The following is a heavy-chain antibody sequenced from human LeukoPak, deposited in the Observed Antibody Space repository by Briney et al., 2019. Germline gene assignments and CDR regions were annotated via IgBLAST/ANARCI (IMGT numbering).Heavy chain of an antibody. D-gene: IGHD2-15*01. V-gene: IGHV3-30*04. CDR1: GFAFSSYA. J-gene: IGHJ4*02. Sequence: GGSLRLSCAASGFAFSSYAMHWVRQAPGKGLEWVAVISYDGSNKYYADSVKGRFTISRDNAKSSMWLQMNSLRDEDTAVYYCARDQTPFYWGQGSLVTVSS. CDR2: ISYDGSNK. CDR3: ARDQTPFY.